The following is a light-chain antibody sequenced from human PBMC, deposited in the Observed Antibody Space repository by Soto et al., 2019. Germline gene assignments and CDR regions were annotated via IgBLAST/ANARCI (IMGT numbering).Light chain of an antibody. J-gene: IGLJ1*01. CDR2: DVN. V-gene: IGLV2-23*02. Sequence: QSALTQPASVSESPGQSITITCTGTSSDVGAYNLVSGYQQHPGKAPKAKIYDVNKRPAGVSNRCSGSKSGNAASLTISGLQADDEPDYYCSPCAGDTAFAFGTGTKLTVL. CDR1: SSDVGAYNL. CDR3: SPCAGDTAFA.